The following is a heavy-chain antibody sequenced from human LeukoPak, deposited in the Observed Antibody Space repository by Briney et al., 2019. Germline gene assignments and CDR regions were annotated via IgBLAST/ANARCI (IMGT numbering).Heavy chain of an antibody. D-gene: IGHD3-22*01. Sequence: GGSLRLSCAASGFTFSSYSMNWVRQAPGKGLEWVSYISSSGSTIYYADSVKGRFTISRDNAKNSLYLQMNSLRAEDTAVYYCARGLRGSGYYGGVGYWGQGTLVTVSS. CDR3: ARGLRGSGYYGGVGY. CDR1: GFTFSSYS. J-gene: IGHJ4*02. V-gene: IGHV3-48*04. CDR2: ISSSGSTI.